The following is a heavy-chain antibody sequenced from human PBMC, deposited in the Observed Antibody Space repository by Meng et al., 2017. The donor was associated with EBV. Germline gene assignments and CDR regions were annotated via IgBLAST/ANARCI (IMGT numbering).Heavy chain of an antibody. CDR2: FLPTLGAP. D-gene: IGHD3-10*01. Sequence: QVQLVQPAAGVKKPGSSVKVSCKTSGGPFRNYAISWVRQAPGQGLEWLGGFLPTLGAPNYAQKFHGRVSITADESTSTHYMDLSSLRSEDTAVYYCASESGRGYTPDYWGQGTLVTVSS. CDR3: ASESGRGYTPDY. J-gene: IGHJ4*02. CDR1: GGPFRNYA. V-gene: IGHV1-69*01.